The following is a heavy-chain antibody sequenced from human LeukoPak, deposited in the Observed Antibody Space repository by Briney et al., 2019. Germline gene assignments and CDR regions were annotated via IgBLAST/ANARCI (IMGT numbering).Heavy chain of an antibody. CDR3: ATKQWLAPPPDS. J-gene: IGHJ4*02. V-gene: IGHV3-74*01. CDR2: INTVGTVT. D-gene: IGHD6-19*01. Sequence: GGSLRLSCAASGFTFSKYWMLWVRQAPGKGLESVSRINTVGTVTTYADSVKGQFTVSRDNADNTMFLQMNSVRDEDTAVYYCATKQWLAPPPDSWGQGTPVTVSS. CDR1: GFTFSKYW.